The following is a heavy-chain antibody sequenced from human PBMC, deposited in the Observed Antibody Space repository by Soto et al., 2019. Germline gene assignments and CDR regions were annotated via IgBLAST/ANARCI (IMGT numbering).Heavy chain of an antibody. J-gene: IGHJ6*02. D-gene: IGHD6-19*01. V-gene: IGHV3-53*01. CDR1: GFTVSRNY. Sequence: GGSLRLSCAASGFTVSRNYMSWVRQAPGKGLEWGPVIYSGGSTYYADSVKRRFTISSDSSKNTMYLQMNSLRAEDTAVYYGARDVGCGWPNYGMDVWGQGTTVTVSS. CDR2: IYSGGST. CDR3: ARDVGCGWPNYGMDV.